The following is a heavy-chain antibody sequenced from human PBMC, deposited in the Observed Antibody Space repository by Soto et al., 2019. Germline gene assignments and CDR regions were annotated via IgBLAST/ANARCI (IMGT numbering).Heavy chain of an antibody. CDR2: ISAYNGNT. J-gene: IGHJ6*02. CDR3: ARGGSWNYVYGMDV. D-gene: IGHD1-7*01. V-gene: IGHV1-18*01. Sequence: GASVKVSCKASGYTFTTYGIMWVRQAPGQGLEWMGWISAYNGNTNYAQKLQGRVTMTTDTSTSTAYMELRSLRSDDTAVYYCARGGSWNYVYGMDVWGQGTTVTVSS. CDR1: GYTFTTYG.